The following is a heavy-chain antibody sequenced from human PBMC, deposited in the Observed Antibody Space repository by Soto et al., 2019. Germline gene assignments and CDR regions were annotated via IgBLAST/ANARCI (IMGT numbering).Heavy chain of an antibody. D-gene: IGHD3-9*01. V-gene: IGHV3-30-3*01. CDR2: VSYDGTNK. J-gene: IGHJ5*02. Sequence: GGSLRLSCAASGFTFSSYAMHWVRQAPGKGLEWAAIVSYDGTNKYYADSVKGRFTISRDNSKNTLYLQMNSLRAEDTAVYYCARDYRDILTGYYNWFDPWGQGTLVTVSS. CDR1: GFTFSSYA. CDR3: ARDYRDILTGYYNWFDP.